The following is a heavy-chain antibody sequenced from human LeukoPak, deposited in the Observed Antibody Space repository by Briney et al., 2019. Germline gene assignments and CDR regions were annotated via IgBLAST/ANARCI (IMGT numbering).Heavy chain of an antibody. D-gene: IGHD3-10*01. CDR1: GYTFTGYY. CDR2: INPSGGST. J-gene: IGHJ3*02. V-gene: IGHV1-46*01. CDR3: ARVPSGVAFDI. Sequence: ASVKVSCKASGYTFTGYYMHWVRQAPGQGLEWMGIINPSGGSTSYAQKFQGRVTMTRDTSTSTVYMELSSLRSEDTAVYYCARVPSGVAFDIWGQGTMVTVSS.